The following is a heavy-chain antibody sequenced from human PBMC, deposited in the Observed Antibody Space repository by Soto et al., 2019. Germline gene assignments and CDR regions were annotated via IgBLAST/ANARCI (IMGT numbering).Heavy chain of an antibody. J-gene: IGHJ4*02. CDR3: ARSITFDWLFFDN. CDR2: IYHSGST. V-gene: IGHV4-4*02. D-gene: IGHD3-9*01. CDR1: GGSISRSSW. Sequence: SETLSLTCAVSGGSISRSSWWSWVLQPPGKGLEWIGEIYHSGSTNYNPSLKSRVTISVDKSKNQFSLKVSSLTAADTAVYYCARSITFDWLFFDNWGQGSLVTVSS.